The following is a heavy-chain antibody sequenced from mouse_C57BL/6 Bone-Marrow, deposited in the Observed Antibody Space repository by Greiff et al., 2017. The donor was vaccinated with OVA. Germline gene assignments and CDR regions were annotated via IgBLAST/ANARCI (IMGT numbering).Heavy chain of an antibody. CDR3: ASKRYGNYAMDY. V-gene: IGHV3-6*01. CDR2: ISYDGSN. Sequence: EVQLQESGPGLVKPSQSLSLTCSVTGYSITGGYYWNWIRQFPGNKLEWMGYISYDGSNNYNPSLKNRISITRDTSKNQFFLKLNSVTTEDTATYYCASKRYGNYAMDYWGQGTSVTVSS. D-gene: IGHD2-1*01. J-gene: IGHJ4*01. CDR1: GYSITGGYY.